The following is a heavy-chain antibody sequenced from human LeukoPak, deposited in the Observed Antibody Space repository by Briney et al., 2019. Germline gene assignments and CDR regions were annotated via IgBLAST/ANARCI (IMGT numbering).Heavy chain of an antibody. J-gene: IGHJ4*02. CDR1: GYRFSDYW. Sequence: GESLTISSKGSGYRFSDYWITWVRQMPGKGMEWMGFVYPGDSDSRYRPSFHGQVTFSADKANSTAYLQWNSLKASDTAIYYCARHSPGWMVRPYCFDSWGQGTLVTVSS. D-gene: IGHD3-10*01. CDR3: ARHSPGWMVRPYCFDS. V-gene: IGHV5-51*01. CDR2: VYPGDSDS.